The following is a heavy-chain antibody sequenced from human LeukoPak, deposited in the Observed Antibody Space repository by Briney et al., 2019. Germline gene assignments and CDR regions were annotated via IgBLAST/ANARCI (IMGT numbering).Heavy chain of an antibody. CDR1: GFTFSSYG. CDR2: ISYDGSNK. CDR3: AKVPYSNYYYYGMDV. D-gene: IGHD4-11*01. Sequence: GGSLRLSCAASGFTFSSYGMHWVRQAPGKGLEWVAVISYDGSNKYYADSVKGRFTISRDNSKNTLYLQMNSLRAEDTAVYYCAKVPYSNYYYYGMDVWGQGTTVTVSS. J-gene: IGHJ6*02. V-gene: IGHV3-30*18.